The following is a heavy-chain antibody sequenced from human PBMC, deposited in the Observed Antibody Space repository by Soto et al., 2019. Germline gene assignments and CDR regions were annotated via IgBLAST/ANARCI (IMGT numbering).Heavy chain of an antibody. J-gene: IGHJ6*02. CDR1: GYTFTSYG. Sequence: QVQLVQSGAEVKKPGASVKVSCKASGYTFTSYGISWVRQAPGQGLEWMGWISAYNGNTNYAQKLQGRVTMTTDTSTSPAYMELRSLRSDDTAVYYCARLLRGSYYYYGMDVWGQGTTVTVSS. V-gene: IGHV1-18*01. CDR3: ARLLRGSYYYYGMDV. D-gene: IGHD1-26*01. CDR2: ISAYNGNT.